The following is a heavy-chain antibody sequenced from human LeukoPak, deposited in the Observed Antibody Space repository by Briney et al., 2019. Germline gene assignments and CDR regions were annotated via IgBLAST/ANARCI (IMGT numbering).Heavy chain of an antibody. CDR3: ARQTQYYDFWSGSAFYYYYYMDV. CDR2: IYPGDSDT. J-gene: IGHJ6*03. V-gene: IGHV5-51*01. D-gene: IGHD3-3*01. CDR1: GYSFTSYW. Sequence: GESLKISCKGSGYSFTSYWIGWVRQMPGKGLEWMGIIYPGDSDTRYSPSSQGQVTISADKSISTAYLQWSSLKASDTAMYYCARQTQYYDFWSGSAFYYYYYMDVWGKGTTVTVSS.